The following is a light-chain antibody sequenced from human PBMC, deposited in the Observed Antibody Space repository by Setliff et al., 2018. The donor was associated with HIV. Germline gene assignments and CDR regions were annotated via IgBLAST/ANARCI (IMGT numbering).Light chain of an antibody. CDR3: SSYTSSITLYV. J-gene: IGLJ1*01. V-gene: IGLV2-14*01. CDR1: WSDVGGYNY. CDR2: EVS. Sequence: QSVLTQPASVSGSPGQSITISCTGTWSDVGGYNYVSWYQQHPGKAPKLMIYEVSNRPSGVSNRFSGSKSGNTASLTISGLQAEDEADYYCSSYTSSITLYVFGTGTKVTVL.